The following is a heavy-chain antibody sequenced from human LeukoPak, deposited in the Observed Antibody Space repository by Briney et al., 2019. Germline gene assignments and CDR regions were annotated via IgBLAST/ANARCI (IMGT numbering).Heavy chain of an antibody. CDR2: INPNSGGT. J-gene: IGHJ4*02. CDR1: GYTFNGYY. V-gene: IGHV1-2*02. CDR3: ARRYTNSWYDTDY. D-gene: IGHD6-13*01. Sequence: ASVKFSCKASGYTFNGYYIHWVRQAPGQGLEWMGWINPNSGGTHYAQKFQGTVTMTRDTSISTAYMELSRLRSDDTAIYYCARRYTNSWYDTDYWGQGTLVTVSS.